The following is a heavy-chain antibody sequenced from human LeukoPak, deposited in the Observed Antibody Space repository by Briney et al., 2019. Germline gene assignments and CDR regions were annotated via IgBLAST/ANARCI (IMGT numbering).Heavy chain of an antibody. CDR2: ISSSSSYI. Sequence: GGSLRLSCAASGFTFSSYSMNWVRQAPGKGLEWVSSISSSSSYIYYADSVKGQFTISRDNAKNSLYLQMNSLRAEDTAVYYCARGRGPYYYGSGSGWFDPWGQGALVTVSS. D-gene: IGHD3-10*01. CDR1: GFTFSSYS. CDR3: ARGRGPYYYGSGSGWFDP. V-gene: IGHV3-21*01. J-gene: IGHJ5*02.